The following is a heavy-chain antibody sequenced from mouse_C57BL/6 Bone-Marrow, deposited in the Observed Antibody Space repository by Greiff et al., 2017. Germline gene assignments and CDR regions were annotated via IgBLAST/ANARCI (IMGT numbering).Heavy chain of an antibody. D-gene: IGHD1-1*01. V-gene: IGHV14-3*01. J-gene: IGHJ1*03. CDR2: IDPANGNT. CDR1: GFNIKNTY. CDR3: ARGRYGRSGWYFDV. Sequence: VQLQQSVAELVRPGASVKLSCTASGFNIKNTYMHWVKQRPEKGLEWIGRIDPANGNTKYAPKFQGQATISADTSSNTAYLQLSSLTSEDTAIYCCARGRYGRSGWYFDVWGTGTTVTVSS.